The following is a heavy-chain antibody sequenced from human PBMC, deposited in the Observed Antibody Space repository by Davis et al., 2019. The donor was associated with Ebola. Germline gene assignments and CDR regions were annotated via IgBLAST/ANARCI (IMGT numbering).Heavy chain of an antibody. J-gene: IGHJ4*02. CDR2: IDPDGTGT. CDR3: AGGLKY. Sequence: GESLKISCAAPGFTFSNFHIHWVRQTPGKGLVWVARIDPDGTGTNYADSVKGRFTISRDNAKNTLYLQMNSLGADDTAVYYCAGGLKYWGQGTLVTVSS. D-gene: IGHD6-25*01. V-gene: IGHV3-74*01. CDR1: GFTFSNFH.